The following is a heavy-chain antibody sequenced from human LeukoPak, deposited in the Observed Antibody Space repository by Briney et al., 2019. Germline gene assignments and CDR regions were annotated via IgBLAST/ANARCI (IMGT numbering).Heavy chain of an antibody. CDR1: GYRFTSYW. J-gene: IGHJ4*02. Sequence: GGSLKIPCKGFGYRFTSYWIGGVRQMPGKGLEWMGIIYPGARYRPSLQGQVTISADKSTSTAYLQWSSLKASDTAMYYCARQERTPEAFDYWGQGTLVTVSS. CDR3: ARQERTPEAFDY. V-gene: IGHV5-51*01. CDR2: IYPGA. D-gene: IGHD1-14*01.